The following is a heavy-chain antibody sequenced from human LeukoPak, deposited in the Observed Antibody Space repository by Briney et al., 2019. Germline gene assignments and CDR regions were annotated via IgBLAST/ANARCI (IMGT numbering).Heavy chain of an antibody. J-gene: IGHJ4*02. CDR3: ARSVGSGPSTRYLDY. CDR2: INSDGNT. Sequence: PSGGSLRLSCAASGFTVSSYYMNWVRQAPGKGLEWVSVINSDGNTYYADSVMGRFTVSRDISQNTVSLQMNSLRAEDTAFYYCARSVGSGPSTRYLDYWGQGTLVTVSS. CDR1: GFTVSSYY. D-gene: IGHD3-10*01. V-gene: IGHV3-53*01.